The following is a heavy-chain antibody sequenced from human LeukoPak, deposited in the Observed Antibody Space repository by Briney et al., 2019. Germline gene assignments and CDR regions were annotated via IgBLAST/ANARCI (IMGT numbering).Heavy chain of an antibody. CDR3: ARDRTLAGLDY. D-gene: IGHD6-19*01. CDR1: GGSISSGSHY. Sequence: SQTLSLTCTVSGGSISSGSHYWSWIRQPAGKGLEWIGRVYLSGTTNYNPSLKSRVTISVDTSKNQFSLKLSSVTAADTAIYYCARDRTLAGLDYWGQGTLVTVSS. CDR2: VYLSGTT. V-gene: IGHV4-61*02. J-gene: IGHJ4*02.